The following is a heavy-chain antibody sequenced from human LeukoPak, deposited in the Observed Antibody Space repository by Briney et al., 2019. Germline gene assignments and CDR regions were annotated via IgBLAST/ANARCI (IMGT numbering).Heavy chain of an antibody. J-gene: IGHJ5*02. Sequence: ASVKVSCKASGGTFSSYAISWVRQAPGQGLEWMGGIIPIFGTANYAQKFQGRVTITADESTSTAYTELSSLRSEDTAVYYCARGGVGGYSSSWYRNWFDPWGQGTLVTVSS. CDR1: GGTFSSYA. D-gene: IGHD6-13*01. CDR3: ARGGVGGYSSSWYRNWFDP. CDR2: IIPIFGTA. V-gene: IGHV1-69*13.